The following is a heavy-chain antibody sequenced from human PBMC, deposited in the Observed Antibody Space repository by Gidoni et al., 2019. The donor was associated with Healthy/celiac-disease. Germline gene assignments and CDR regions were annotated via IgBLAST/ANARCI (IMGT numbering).Heavy chain of an antibody. V-gene: IGHV3-9*01. J-gene: IGHJ4*02. D-gene: IGHD3-16*02. CDR1: GFTFDDYA. Sequence: EVQLVESGGGLVQPGRSLRLPCAASGFTFDDYARHWVRQAPGKGLEWVSGISWNSGSRGYSDSVKGRFPISRDNAKNSLYLQMNSLRAEDTALYYCAKDRAFGGVIATFDYWGQGTLVTVSS. CDR2: ISWNSGSR. CDR3: AKDRAFGGVIATFDY.